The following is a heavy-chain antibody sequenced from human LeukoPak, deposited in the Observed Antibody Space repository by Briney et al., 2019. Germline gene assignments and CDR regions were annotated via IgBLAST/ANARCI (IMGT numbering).Heavy chain of an antibody. CDR2: ISSSGSTI. D-gene: IGHD6-19*01. V-gene: IGHV3-48*03. Sequence: GGSLRLSCAASGFTFSSDEMNWVRQAPGKGLEWVSYISSSGSTIYYADSVKGRFTISRDNAKNSLYLQMNSLRAEDTAVYYCARGHSSGWYRYFQHWGQGTLVTVSS. CDR1: GFTFSSDE. J-gene: IGHJ1*01. CDR3: ARGHSSGWYRYFQH.